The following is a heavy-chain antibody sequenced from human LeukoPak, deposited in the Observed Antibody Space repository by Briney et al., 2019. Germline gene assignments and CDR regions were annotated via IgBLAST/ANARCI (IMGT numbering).Heavy chain of an antibody. CDR1: GGTFSSYA. CDR3: ARDSRHCSGGSCYGMNWFDP. V-gene: IGHV1-69*13. D-gene: IGHD2-15*01. Sequence: ASVKVSCTASGGTFSSYAISWVRQAPGQGLEWMGGIIPIFGTANYAQKFQGRVTITADESTSTAYMELSSLRSEDTAVYYCARDSRHCSGGSCYGMNWFDPWGQGTLVTVSS. CDR2: IIPIFGTA. J-gene: IGHJ5*02.